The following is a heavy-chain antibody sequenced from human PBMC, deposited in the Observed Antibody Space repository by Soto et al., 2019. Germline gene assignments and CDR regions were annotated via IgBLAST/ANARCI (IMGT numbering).Heavy chain of an antibody. J-gene: IGHJ5*02. CDR1: GDSISGGASF. Sequence: LSLPFTVSGDSISGGASFWSWIRQPPGKGLEWIANVYYSGSSYYNPSLKSRLTISVDTTKNQFSLQLKSMTAADTAVYYCAKLSCTSSTCYFPGWFDPWGQGTLVTVSS. CDR2: VYYSGSS. D-gene: IGHD2-2*01. V-gene: IGHV4-31*03. CDR3: AKLSCTSSTCYFPGWFDP.